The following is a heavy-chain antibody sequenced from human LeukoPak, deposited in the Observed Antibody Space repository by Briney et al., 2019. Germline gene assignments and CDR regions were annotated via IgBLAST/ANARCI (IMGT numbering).Heavy chain of an antibody. CDR3: AKGLYHYFASGSYTLDF. CDR2: IGGWDTGT. Sequence: GGSLRLSCAASGFTFNTYAMTWVRQAPGKGLQLVSGIGGWDTGTHYADSVKGRFTISRDNSKNTLYLQMKRLRTDDTAVYYCAKGLYHYFASGSYTLDFWGQGTQVTVSS. D-gene: IGHD3-10*01. V-gene: IGHV3-23*01. J-gene: IGHJ4*02. CDR1: GFTFNTYA.